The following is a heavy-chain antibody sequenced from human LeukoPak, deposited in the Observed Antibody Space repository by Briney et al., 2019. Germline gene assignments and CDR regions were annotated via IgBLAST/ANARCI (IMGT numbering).Heavy chain of an antibody. CDR2: IRYDGSNK. D-gene: IGHD3-22*01. J-gene: IGHJ4*02. V-gene: IGHV3-30*02. Sequence: GGSLRLSCAASGFAFSSYGMHWVRQAPGKGLEWVAFIRYDGSNKYYADSVKGRFTISRDNSKNTLYLQMNSLRAEDTAVYYCARDRPPAYYYDSSGPRNPLDYWGQGTLVTVSS. CDR1: GFAFSSYG. CDR3: ARDRPPAYYYDSSGPRNPLDY.